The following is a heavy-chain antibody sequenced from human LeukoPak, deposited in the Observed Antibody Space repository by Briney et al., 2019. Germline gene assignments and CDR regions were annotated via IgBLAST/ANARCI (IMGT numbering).Heavy chain of an antibody. CDR3: AKSIAAAATYYYYGMDV. J-gene: IGHJ6*02. CDR2: ISGSGGST. Sequence: GGSLRLSCAASGFTFSSYAMSWVRQAPGKGLEWVSAISGSGGSTYYADSVKGRFTISRENSKNTLYLQMNSLRADDTAVYYCAKSIAAAATYYYYGMDVWGQGTTATVSS. V-gene: IGHV3-23*01. D-gene: IGHD6-13*01. CDR1: GFTFSSYA.